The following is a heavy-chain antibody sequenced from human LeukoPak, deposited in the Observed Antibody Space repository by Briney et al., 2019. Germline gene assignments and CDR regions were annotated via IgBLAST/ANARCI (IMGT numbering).Heavy chain of an antibody. CDR2: ISYDGTKT. CDR3: ASSTTVAGTFWFDP. CDR1: GVTFSNYA. D-gene: IGHD6-19*01. V-gene: IGHV3-30*04. Sequence: GALRLSCAASGVTFSNYALDWVRQAPGQGLEWVAAISYDGTKTYYTDSVKGRFTISRDDPDNTLSLQMDSLRGEDTALYYCASSTTVAGTFWFDPWGQGTLVTVSS. J-gene: IGHJ5*02.